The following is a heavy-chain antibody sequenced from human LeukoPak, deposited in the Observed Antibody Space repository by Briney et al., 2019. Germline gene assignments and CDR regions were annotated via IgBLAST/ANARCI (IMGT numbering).Heavy chain of an antibody. Sequence: SQTLSLTCTVSGYSLSSGYYWGWIRQPPGKGLEWIGSIYHSGSTYYNPSLKSRVTISVDTSKNQFSLKLSSVTAADTAVYYCARVPGPNWFDPWGQGTLVTVSS. CDR1: GYSLSSGYY. V-gene: IGHV4-38-2*02. CDR3: ARVPGPNWFDP. J-gene: IGHJ5*02. CDR2: IYHSGST.